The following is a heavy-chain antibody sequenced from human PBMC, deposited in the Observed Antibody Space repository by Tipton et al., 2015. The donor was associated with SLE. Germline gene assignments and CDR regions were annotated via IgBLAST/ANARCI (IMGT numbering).Heavy chain of an antibody. V-gene: IGHV3-53*05. CDR1: GFTVSSNY. CDR3: ARDLYSSGGDY. D-gene: IGHD6-19*01. J-gene: IGHJ4*02. CDR2: IYSGGST. Sequence: SLRLSCAASGFTVSSNYMSWVRQAPGKGLEWVSVIYSGGSTYYADSVKGRFTISRDNSKNTLYLQMNSLRAEDTAVYYCARDLYSSGGDYWGQGTLVTVSS.